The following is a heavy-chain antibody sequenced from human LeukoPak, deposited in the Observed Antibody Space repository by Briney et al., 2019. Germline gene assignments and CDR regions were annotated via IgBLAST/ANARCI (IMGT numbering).Heavy chain of an antibody. CDR2: IIPIFGTA. CDR3: ARDTYYYGSGTYNWFDP. D-gene: IGHD3-10*01. V-gene: IGHV1-69*05. Sequence: SVKVSCKASGGTFSSYAISWVRQAPGQGLEWMGRIIPIFGTANYAQKFQGRVTITTDESTSTAYMELSSLRSEDTAVYYCARDTYYYGSGTYNWFDPWGQGTLVTVSS. J-gene: IGHJ5*02. CDR1: GGTFSSYA.